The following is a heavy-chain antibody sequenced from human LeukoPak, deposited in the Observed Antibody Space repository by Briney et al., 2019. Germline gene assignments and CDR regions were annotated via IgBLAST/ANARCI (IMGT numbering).Heavy chain of an antibody. CDR2: IRYDGSNK. Sequence: GGSLRLSCAASGFTFSSYGMHWVRQAPGKGLEWVAFIRYDGSNKYYADSVKGRFTISRDNSKNTLYLQMNSLRAEDTAVYYCARTLRNVVVVPAAKNAFDIWGQGTMVTVSS. D-gene: IGHD2-2*01. J-gene: IGHJ3*02. V-gene: IGHV3-30*02. CDR3: ARTLRNVVVVPAAKNAFDI. CDR1: GFTFSSYG.